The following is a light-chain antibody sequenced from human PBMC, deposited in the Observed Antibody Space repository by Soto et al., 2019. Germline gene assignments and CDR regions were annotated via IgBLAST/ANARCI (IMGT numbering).Light chain of an antibody. V-gene: IGKV3-15*01. CDR3: QQWGSSPWT. CDR1: QSVSSK. J-gene: IGKJ1*01. Sequence: ELVRTPSPATLSLSPAQRATLSCRASQSVSSKLAWYQQRPGQAPRLLIYSASTRATGIPARFSGSGSGTEFTLTISRLEPEDFAVDYCQQWGSSPWTFGQGTKVDIK. CDR2: SAS.